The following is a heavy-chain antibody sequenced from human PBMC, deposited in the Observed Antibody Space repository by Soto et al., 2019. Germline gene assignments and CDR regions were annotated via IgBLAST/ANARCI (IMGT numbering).Heavy chain of an antibody. CDR3: ARNFYGDYAFHY. CDR2: IYNGGSA. CDR1: DGSFSIYY. D-gene: IGHD4-17*01. Sequence: QVQLQESGPGLVKPSETLSLTCTVSDGSFSIYYWSWIRQPPGKKPEWLGYIYNGGSANDNPSLKSRVTISLDTSKNQVSLKLGSVTVADTAVYFCARNFYGDYAFHYWGQGIPVTVSS. V-gene: IGHV4-59*01. J-gene: IGHJ4*02.